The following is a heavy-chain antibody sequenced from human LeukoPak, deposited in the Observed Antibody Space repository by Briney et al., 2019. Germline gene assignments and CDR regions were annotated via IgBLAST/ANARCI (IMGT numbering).Heavy chain of an antibody. V-gene: IGHV3-53*01. CDR3: ARVGWIGSYHGESDY. Sequence: PRGSPRHSRAASGFTVSSYVMHWVRQAPGKGLEWVSVIQTGGSAYYADSVKGRFTISSGNSKNTLYLQMNSRRAEEKPVYYCARVGWIGSYHGESDYWGRGPVFPVSS. J-gene: IGHJ4*02. CDR2: IQTGGSA. D-gene: IGHD3-10*01. CDR1: GFTVSSYV.